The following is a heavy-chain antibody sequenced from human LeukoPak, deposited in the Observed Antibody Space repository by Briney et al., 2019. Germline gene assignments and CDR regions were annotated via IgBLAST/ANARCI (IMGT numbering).Heavy chain of an antibody. J-gene: IGHJ4*02. CDR2: FDGNGPNT. V-gene: IGHV3-23*01. CDR3: ARGVGSSWYYFDY. Sequence: PGGSLRLSCAASGFTFSSFAMTWVRQAPGKGLEWVSGFDGNGPNTYYADSVKGRWTISRDNSKNTLYLQMNSLRAEDTAVYYCARGVGSSWYYFDYWGQGTLVTVSS. CDR1: GFTFSSFA. D-gene: IGHD6-13*01.